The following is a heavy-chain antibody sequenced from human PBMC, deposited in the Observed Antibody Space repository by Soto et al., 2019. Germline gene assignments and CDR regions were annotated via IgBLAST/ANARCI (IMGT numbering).Heavy chain of an antibody. D-gene: IGHD3-16*01. CDR3: ARGRDYLGGDFDS. CDR2: ISYDGSNR. Sequence: GGSLRLSCTASGFTFSNYGMHWVRQAPGKGLKWVAVISYDGSNRYYADSVKGRFTISRDNSKNTLYLQMNSLRAEDTAVYYCARGRDYLGGDFDSWGQGTLVTVSS. J-gene: IGHJ4*02. CDR1: GFTFSNYG. V-gene: IGHV3-30-3*01.